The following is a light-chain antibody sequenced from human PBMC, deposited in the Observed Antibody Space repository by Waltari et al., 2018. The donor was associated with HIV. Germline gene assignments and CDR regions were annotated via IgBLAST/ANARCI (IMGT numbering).Light chain of an antibody. CDR3: ATHSTTDFLL. J-gene: IGLJ2*01. CDR1: VLGENY. CDR2: EDS. V-gene: IGLV3-22*01. Sequence: SYELTQLPSVSVSPGQTARITCSGDVLGENYADWYQQKTGQAPELVIDEDSERYPGIPERFSGSTSGNTTTLTISRVLTEDEAYYYCATHSTTDFLLFGGGTKLTVL.